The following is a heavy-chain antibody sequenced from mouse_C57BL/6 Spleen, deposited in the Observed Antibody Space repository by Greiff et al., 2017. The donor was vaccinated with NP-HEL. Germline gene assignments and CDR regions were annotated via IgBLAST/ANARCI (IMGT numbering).Heavy chain of an antibody. CDR3: ARSGDGYDY. Sequence: QVQLKESGAELVRPGTSVKVSCKASGYAFTNYLIEWVKQRPGQGLEWIGVINPGSGGTNYNEKFKGKATLTADKSSSTAYMQLSSLTSEDSAVYFCARSGDGYDYWGQGTTLTVSS. CDR2: INPGSGGT. CDR1: GYAFTNYL. J-gene: IGHJ2*01. V-gene: IGHV1-54*01. D-gene: IGHD2-3*01.